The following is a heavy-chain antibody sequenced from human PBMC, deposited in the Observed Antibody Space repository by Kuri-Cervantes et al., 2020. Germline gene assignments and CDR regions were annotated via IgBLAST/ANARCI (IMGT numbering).Heavy chain of an antibody. D-gene: IGHD1-1*01. V-gene: IGHV3-9*01. CDR1: GFTFDDYA. CDR2: ITWNSGNI. Sequence: LSLTCAASGFTFDDYAMHWVRQAPGKGLEWVSGITWNSGNIGYADSVKGRFTISRDNSKNTLYLQMNSLRAEDTAVYYCAKPIYNWNDGGYWGQGTLVTVSS. J-gene: IGHJ4*02. CDR3: AKPIYNWNDGGY.